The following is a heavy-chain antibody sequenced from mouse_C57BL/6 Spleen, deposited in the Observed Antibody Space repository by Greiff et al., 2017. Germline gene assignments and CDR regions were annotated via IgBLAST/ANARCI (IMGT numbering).Heavy chain of an antibody. CDR1: GYTFTSYW. V-gene: IGHV1-50*01. CDR2: IDPSDSYT. Sequence: QVQLQQPGAELVKPGASVKLSCKASGYTFTSYWMQWVKQRPGQGLEWIGEIDPSDSYTNYNQKFKGKATLTVDTSSSTAYMQLSSLTSEDSAVYYCARRITYYYSMDYWGQGTSVTVSS. D-gene: IGHD1-1*01. J-gene: IGHJ4*01. CDR3: ARRITYYYSMDY.